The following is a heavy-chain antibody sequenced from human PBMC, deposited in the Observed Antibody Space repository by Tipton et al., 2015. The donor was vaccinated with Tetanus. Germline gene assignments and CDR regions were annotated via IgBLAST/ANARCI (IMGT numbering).Heavy chain of an antibody. CDR3: ARGLGDGGLGY. Sequence: SLRLSCEVSGFVFRNYKMNWVRQAPGKGLEWISSISSTSSYIYYAGSVKGRFTISRDNAENSLYLQMNSLRDEDTAVYYCARGLGDGGLGYWGQGTLVTVSS. CDR1: GFVFRNYK. J-gene: IGHJ4*02. V-gene: IGHV3-21*01. CDR2: ISSTSSYI. D-gene: IGHD3-10*01.